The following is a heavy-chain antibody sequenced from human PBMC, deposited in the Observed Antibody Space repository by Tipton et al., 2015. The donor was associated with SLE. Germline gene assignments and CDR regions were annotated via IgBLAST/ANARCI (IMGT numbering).Heavy chain of an antibody. V-gene: IGHV3-23*01. CDR2: ISGGGGST. J-gene: IGHJ4*02. CDR1: GFTFSSYA. CDR3: AKFEKTTDFYLDS. Sequence: SLRLSCATSGFTFSSYALSWVRRAPGKGLEWVSAISGGGGSTYYADFVKGRFSMSIDKSKKTLFLQMNSLRVDDTATYYCAKFEKTTDFYLDSWGQGTLVSVSS. D-gene: IGHD1/OR15-1a*01.